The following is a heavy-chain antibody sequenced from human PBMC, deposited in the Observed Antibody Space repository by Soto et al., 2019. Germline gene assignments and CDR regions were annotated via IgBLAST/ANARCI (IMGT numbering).Heavy chain of an antibody. CDR2: IYSGGST. Sequence: GGSLRLSCAASGFTVSSNYMSWVRQAPGKGLEWVSVIYSGGSTYYADSVKGRFTISRDNSKNTLYLQMNSLRAEGTAVYYCASHPRGYYYYMDVWGKGTTVTVSS. V-gene: IGHV3-66*04. J-gene: IGHJ6*03. D-gene: IGHD3-10*01. CDR1: GFTVSSNY. CDR3: ASHPRGYYYYMDV.